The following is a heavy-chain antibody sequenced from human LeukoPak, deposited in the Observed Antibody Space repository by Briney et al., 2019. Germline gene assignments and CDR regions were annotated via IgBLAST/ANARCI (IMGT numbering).Heavy chain of an antibody. CDR1: GFTFSSYA. CDR2: ISGSGGST. Sequence: GGSLRLSCAASGFTFSSYAMSWVRQAPGKGLEWVSAISGSGGSTYYADSVKGRFTISRDNSKNTLYLQMNSLRAEDTAVYYCARVGLTTVTTPLLDWGQGTLVTVSS. D-gene: IGHD4-17*01. CDR3: ARVGLTTVTTPLLD. J-gene: IGHJ4*02. V-gene: IGHV3-23*01.